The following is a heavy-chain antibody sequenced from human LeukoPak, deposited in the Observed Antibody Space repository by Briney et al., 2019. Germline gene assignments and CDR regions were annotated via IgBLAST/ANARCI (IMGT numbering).Heavy chain of an antibody. D-gene: IGHD2-2*01. CDR2: IYYSGST. Sequence: SETLSLTCTVSGGSISSSSYYWGWIRQPPGKGPEWIGSIYYSGSTYYNPSLKSRVTISVDTSKNQFSLKLSSVTAADTAVYYCASNIVVVPAAEYNWFDPWGQGTLVTVSS. CDR3: ASNIVVVPAAEYNWFDP. CDR1: GGSISSSSYY. J-gene: IGHJ5*02. V-gene: IGHV4-39*01.